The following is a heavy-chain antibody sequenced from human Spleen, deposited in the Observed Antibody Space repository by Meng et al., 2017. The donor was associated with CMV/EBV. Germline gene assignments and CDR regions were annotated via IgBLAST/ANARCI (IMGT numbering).Heavy chain of an antibody. CDR1: GYSFTSYW. D-gene: IGHD1-26*01. CDR3: ARANSGSYSHYYYYGMDV. Sequence: GGSLRLSCKGSGYSFTSYWIGWVRQMPGKGLEWMGIIYPGDSDTRYSPSFQGQVTISADKSISTAYLQWSSLKASDTAMYYCARANSGSYSHYYYYGMDVWGQGTTVTVSS. J-gene: IGHJ6*02. V-gene: IGHV5-51*01. CDR2: IYPGDSDT.